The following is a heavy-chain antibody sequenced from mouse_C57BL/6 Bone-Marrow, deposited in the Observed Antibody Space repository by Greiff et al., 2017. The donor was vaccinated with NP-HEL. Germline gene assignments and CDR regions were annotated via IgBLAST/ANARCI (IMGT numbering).Heavy chain of an antibody. CDR3: AKNPYDYHYYAMDY. CDR1: GFSLTSYG. Sequence: QVQLKESGPGLVQPSQSLSITCTVSGFSLTSYGVHWVRQSPGKGLEWLGVIWRGGSTDYNAAFMSRLSITKDNSKSQVFFKMNSLQADDTAIYYCAKNPYDYHYYAMDYWGQGTSVTVSS. CDR2: IWRGGST. V-gene: IGHV2-5*01. J-gene: IGHJ4*01. D-gene: IGHD2-4*01.